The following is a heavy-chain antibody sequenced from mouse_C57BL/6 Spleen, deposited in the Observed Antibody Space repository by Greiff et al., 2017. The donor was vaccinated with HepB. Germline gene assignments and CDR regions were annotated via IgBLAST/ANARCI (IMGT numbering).Heavy chain of an antibody. J-gene: IGHJ1*03. V-gene: IGHV1-22*01. CDR2: INPNNGGT. CDR3: AKEAPVYFDV. Sequence: EVQGVESGPELVKPGASVKMSCKASGYTFTDYNMHWVKQSHGKSLEWIGYINPNNGGTSYNQKFKGKATLTVNKSSSTAYMELRSLTSEDSAVYYCAKEAPVYFDVWGTGTTVTVSS. CDR1: GYTFTDYN.